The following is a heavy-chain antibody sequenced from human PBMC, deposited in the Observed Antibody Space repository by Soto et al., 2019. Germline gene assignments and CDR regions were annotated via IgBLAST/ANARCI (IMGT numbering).Heavy chain of an antibody. J-gene: IGHJ4*02. D-gene: IGHD5-18*01. Sequence: EVQLVDSGGGLVQPGRSLRLSCAASGFTFDIYAMHWVRQAPGKGLEWVASISWNSGTRGYADSVKGRFIISRDNAKNSLYLQMDSLRTEDTAFYYCAKELGGYSYGYELDHWGQGTLFAVSA. CDR2: ISWNSGTR. CDR1: GFTFDIYA. CDR3: AKELGGYSYGYELDH. V-gene: IGHV3-9*01.